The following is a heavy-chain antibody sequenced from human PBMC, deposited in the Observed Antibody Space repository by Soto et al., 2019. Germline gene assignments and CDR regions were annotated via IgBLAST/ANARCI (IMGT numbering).Heavy chain of an antibody. CDR1: GFTFSSDA. V-gene: IGHV3-23*01. D-gene: IGHD1-26*01. CDR3: AKVGQRVAATKLLLFDY. CDR2: ISGSGGST. J-gene: IGHJ4*02. Sequence: GGSLRPSCAVSGFTFSSDAMSWVRQAPGKGLEWVSAISGSGGSTYYADSVKGRFTISRDNSKNTLYLQMNSLRAEDTAVYYCAKVGQRVAATKLLLFDYWGQGTLVTVAS.